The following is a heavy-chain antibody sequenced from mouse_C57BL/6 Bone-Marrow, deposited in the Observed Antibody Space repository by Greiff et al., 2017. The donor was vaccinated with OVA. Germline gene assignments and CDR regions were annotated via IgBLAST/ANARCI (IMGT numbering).Heavy chain of an antibody. V-gene: IGHV5-17*01. Sequence: EVQRVESGGGLVKPGGSLKLSCAASGFTFSDYGMHWVRQAPEQGLEWVAYISSGSSTIYYADTVKGRFTISRDNAKNTLFLQMSRLRSEDTAMYYCARNGTPGYFDVWGTGTTVTVSS. CDR1: GFTFSDYG. D-gene: IGHD3-3*01. J-gene: IGHJ1*03. CDR2: ISSGSSTI. CDR3: ARNGTPGYFDV.